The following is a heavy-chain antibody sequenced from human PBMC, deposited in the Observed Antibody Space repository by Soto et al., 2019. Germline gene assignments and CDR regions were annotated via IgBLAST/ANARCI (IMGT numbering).Heavy chain of an antibody. CDR1: GGSFSGYY. J-gene: IGHJ4*02. V-gene: IGHV4-34*01. CDR3: ARDKITGLFDY. D-gene: IGHD2-8*02. CDR2: INHSGST. Sequence: SETLSLTCAVYGGSFSGYYWTWIRQPPGTGQEWIGEINHSGSTNYNPSLKSRVTISVHTSKNQFSLKLTSVTAADTAVYYCARDKITGLFDYWGQGTLVTVSS.